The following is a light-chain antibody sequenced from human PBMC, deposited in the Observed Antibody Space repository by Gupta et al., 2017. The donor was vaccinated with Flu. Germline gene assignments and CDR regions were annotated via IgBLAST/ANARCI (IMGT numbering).Light chain of an antibody. V-gene: IGLV2-11*01. CDR1: SSDVGAYKY. J-gene: IGLJ2*01. CDR2: DVT. Sequence: QSALTQPRSVSGSPGQSVTIPCTGTSSDVGAYKYVSWYQQHPGKAPKLIIYDVTKRPSGVPDRFSGSKSGNTASLTISGLQADDESEYYCCSYAGSYTWVFGGGTKMTVL. CDR3: CSYAGSYTWV.